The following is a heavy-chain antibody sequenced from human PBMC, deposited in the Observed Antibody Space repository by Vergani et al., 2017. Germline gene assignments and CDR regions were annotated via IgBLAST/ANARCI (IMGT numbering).Heavy chain of an antibody. CDR1: GYSFTSYW. CDR3: AGQGAAASPLDYYYGMDV. J-gene: IGHJ6*02. D-gene: IGHD6-13*01. V-gene: IGHV5-51*01. CDR2: IYPGDSDT. Sequence: EVQLVQSGAEVKKPGESLKISCKGSGYSFTSYWIGWVRQMPGKGLEWMGIIYPGDSDTRYSPSFQGQGTSAAAKTISTAYLQWSSLKASDTAMYYCAGQGAAASPLDYYYGMDVWGQGTTVTVSS.